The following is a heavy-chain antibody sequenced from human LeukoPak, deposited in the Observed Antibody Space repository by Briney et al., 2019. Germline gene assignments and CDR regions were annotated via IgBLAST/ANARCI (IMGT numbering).Heavy chain of an antibody. D-gene: IGHD5-12*01. CDR2: ITTSSTYI. CDR3: AKDRARGVATIESMTALDY. CDR1: GFSFSTYN. J-gene: IGHJ4*02. Sequence: PGGSLRLSCAASGFSFSTYNMNWVRQAPGKGLEWVSSITTSSTYIYYADSVKGRFTISRDNAKNSLYLQMNSLRAEDTAVYYCAKDRARGVATIESMTALDYWGQGTLVTVSS. V-gene: IGHV3-21*01.